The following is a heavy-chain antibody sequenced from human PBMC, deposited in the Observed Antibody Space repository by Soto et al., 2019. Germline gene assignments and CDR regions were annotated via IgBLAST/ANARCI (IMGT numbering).Heavy chain of an antibody. Sequence: SQTLSLTCAISGDSVSSNSAAWNWTRQSPSRGLEWLGRTYYRSKWYNDYAVSVKSRITINPDTSKNQFSLQLNSVTPEDTAVYYCARDRAQSTIFGVVIPRGNWFDPWGQGTLVTVSS. J-gene: IGHJ5*02. D-gene: IGHD3-3*01. V-gene: IGHV6-1*01. CDR1: GDSVSSNSAA. CDR2: TYYRSKWYN. CDR3: ARDRAQSTIFGVVIPRGNWFDP.